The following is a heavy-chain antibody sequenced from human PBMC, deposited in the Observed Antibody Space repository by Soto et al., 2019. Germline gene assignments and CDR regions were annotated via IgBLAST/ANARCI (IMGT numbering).Heavy chain of an antibody. D-gene: IGHD2-2*01. J-gene: IGHJ6*02. V-gene: IGHV5-51*01. CDR2: IYPGDSDT. CDR1: GYSFTSYW. CDR3: ARHKRGCSSTSCYDYGMDV. Sequence: ESLKISCKGSGYSFTSYWIGWVRQMPGKGLEWMGIIYPGDSDTRYSPSFQGQVTISADKSISTAYLQWSSLKASDTAMYYCARHKRGCSSTSCYDYGMDVWGQGTTGTVS.